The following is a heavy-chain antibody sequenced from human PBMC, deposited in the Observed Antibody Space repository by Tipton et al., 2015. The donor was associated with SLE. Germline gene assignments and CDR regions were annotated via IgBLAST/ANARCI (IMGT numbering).Heavy chain of an antibody. CDR3: ARARVDTDMGVFGF. CDR2: ISTYNGNT. D-gene: IGHD5-18*01. CDR1: GYTFTSYG. V-gene: IGHV1-18*01. Sequence: QSGPEVKKPGASVKVSCKASGYTFTSYGISWVRQAPGQGLEWMGWISTYNGNTNYAQKLQGRVTMTSDTSTSTAYMELRSLRSDDTAFYYCARARVDTDMGVFGFWGPGTLVTVSS. J-gene: IGHJ4*02.